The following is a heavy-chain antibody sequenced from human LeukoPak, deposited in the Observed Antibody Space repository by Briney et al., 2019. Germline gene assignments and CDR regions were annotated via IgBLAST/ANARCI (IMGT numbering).Heavy chain of an antibody. V-gene: IGHV3-74*01. D-gene: IGHD2-15*01. CDR3: ARDKGGTRNFDY. CDR1: GFTFSNYW. J-gene: IGHJ4*02. CDR2: INSDRSST. Sequence: GGSLRLSCAASGFTFSNYWMHWVRQAPGKGLVWVSRINSDRSSTSYADSVKGRFTISRDNAKNTLYLQMNSLRAEDTAVYYCARDKGGTRNFDYWGQGTLVTVSS.